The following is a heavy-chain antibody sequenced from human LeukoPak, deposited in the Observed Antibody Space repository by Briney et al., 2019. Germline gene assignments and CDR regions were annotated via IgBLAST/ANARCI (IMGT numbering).Heavy chain of an antibody. D-gene: IGHD5-12*01. J-gene: IGHJ4*02. CDR1: GFTFSGYA. CDR3: AREGRVSGYDFDS. V-gene: IGHV3-23*01. Sequence: PGGSLRLSCAASGFTFSGYAMSSVCQAPGKGLERVLAISGSGGSTYYADSVKGRFTISRDNAKNTLYLQMNSLGVEDTAVYYCAREGRVSGYDFDSWGQGTLVTVSS. CDR2: ISGSGGST.